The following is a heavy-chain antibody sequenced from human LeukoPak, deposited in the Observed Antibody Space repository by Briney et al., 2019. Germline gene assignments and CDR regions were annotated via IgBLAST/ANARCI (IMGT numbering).Heavy chain of an antibody. CDR1: GGSISSGGYY. Sequence: PSQILSLTCTVSGGSISSGGYYWSWIRQHPGKGLEWIGYIYYSGSTYYNPSLKSRVTISVDTSKNQFSLKLSSVTAADTAVYYCARDRVGAPDYWGQGTLVTVSS. J-gene: IGHJ4*02. V-gene: IGHV4-31*03. CDR3: ARDRVGAPDY. D-gene: IGHD1-26*01. CDR2: IYYSGST.